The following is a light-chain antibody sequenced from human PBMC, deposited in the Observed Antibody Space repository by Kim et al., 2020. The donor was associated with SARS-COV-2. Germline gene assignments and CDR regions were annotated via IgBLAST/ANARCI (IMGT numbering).Light chain of an antibody. V-gene: IGLV1-47*01. Sequence: QSVLSQAPSASGTPGQRVTISCSGSSSNIGNNFVYWYQQIPGTAPKVLIYKNHRRPSGVPDRFSGSKSGTSASLAISGLRSEDEGDYYCASWYDSLSGFVVFGGGTQLTVL. J-gene: IGLJ2*01. CDR3: ASWYDSLSGFVV. CDR2: KNH. CDR1: SSNIGNNF.